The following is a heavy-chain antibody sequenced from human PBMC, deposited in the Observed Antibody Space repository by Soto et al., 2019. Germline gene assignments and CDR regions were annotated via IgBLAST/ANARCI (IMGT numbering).Heavy chain of an antibody. CDR3: ARDAAGHDY. CDR2: IYYSGST. V-gene: IGHV4-61*01. J-gene: IGHJ4*02. CDR1: GGSVSSGSYY. D-gene: IGHD6-13*01. Sequence: SETLSLTCTVSGGSVSSGSYYWSWIRQPPGKGLEWIGYIYYSGSTNYNPSLKSRVTISVDTSKNQFSLKLSSVTAADTAVYYWARDAAGHDYWGQGTLVTVSS.